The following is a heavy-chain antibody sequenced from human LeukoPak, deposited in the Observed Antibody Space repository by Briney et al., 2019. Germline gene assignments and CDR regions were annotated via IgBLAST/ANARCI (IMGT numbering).Heavy chain of an antibody. J-gene: IGHJ4*02. V-gene: IGHV3-23*01. CDR2: ISGSGGST. Sequence: SGGSLRLSCAASGFTFRSYAMSWVRQAPGKGLEWVSAISGSGGSTYYADSVKGRFTISRDNSKTTLYLQMNSLRAEDTAVYYCAKDRAYSSSSFFDYWGQGTLVTVSS. D-gene: IGHD6-6*01. CDR3: AKDRAYSSSSFFDY. CDR1: GFTFRSYA.